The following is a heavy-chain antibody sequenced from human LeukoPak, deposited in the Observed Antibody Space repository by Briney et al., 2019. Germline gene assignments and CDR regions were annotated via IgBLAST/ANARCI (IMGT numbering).Heavy chain of an antibody. CDR3: ARGSEGYCSGGGCYYGMDV. V-gene: IGHV3-21*01. Sequence: PGGSLRLSCAASGFTFSSYSMNWVRQAPGKGLEWVSSISSSSSYIYYADSVKGRFTISRDNAENSLYLQMNSLRAGDTAVYYCARGSEGYCSGGGCYYGMDVWGQGTTVTVSS. CDR1: GFTFSSYS. CDR2: ISSSSSYI. J-gene: IGHJ6*01. D-gene: IGHD2-15*01.